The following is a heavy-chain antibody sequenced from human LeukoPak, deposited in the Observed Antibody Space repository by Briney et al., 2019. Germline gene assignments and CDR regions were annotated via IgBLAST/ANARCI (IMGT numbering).Heavy chain of an antibody. J-gene: IGHJ6*02. Sequence: PSETLSLTCVVHSGFSSGYYWSWVRQPPGKGLEWIGEINHSGSTNYSPSLNSRVTISIDTSKNQFSLTVNSVTAADTAVYYCARGPRGDDRHYYYGMDVWGQGTTVTVSS. V-gene: IGHV4-34*01. CDR1: SGFSSGYY. CDR3: ARGPRGDDRHYYYGMDV. D-gene: IGHD5-12*01. CDR2: INHSGST.